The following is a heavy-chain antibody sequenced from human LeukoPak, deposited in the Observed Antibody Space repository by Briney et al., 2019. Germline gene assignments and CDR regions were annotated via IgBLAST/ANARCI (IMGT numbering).Heavy chain of an antibody. CDR1: GFTLSSYS. J-gene: IGHJ4*02. CDR2: ISSSSTI. D-gene: IGHD3-10*01. CDR3: ASRYGSGNE. V-gene: IGHV3-48*01. Sequence: GGSLRLSCAASGFTLSSYSMNWVRQAPGKGLEWVSYISSSSTIYYADSVKGRFTISRDNAKNSLYLQMNSLRAEDTAVYYCASRYGSGNEWGQGTLVTVSS.